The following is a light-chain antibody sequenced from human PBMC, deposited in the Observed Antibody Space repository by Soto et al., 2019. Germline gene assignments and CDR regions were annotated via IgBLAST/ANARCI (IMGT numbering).Light chain of an antibody. CDR1: QSISSSY. V-gene: IGKV3-20*01. CDR3: QQYGSSPLST. CDR2: GAS. J-gene: IGKJ5*01. Sequence: EIVLTQSPGTLSLSPGERATLSCRASQSISSSYLAWYQQKPGQAPRFIIYGASTRATGVPDRFSGSGSGTDFTLTVSRLEPEDFAVYYCQQYGSSPLSTFGQGTRLEIK.